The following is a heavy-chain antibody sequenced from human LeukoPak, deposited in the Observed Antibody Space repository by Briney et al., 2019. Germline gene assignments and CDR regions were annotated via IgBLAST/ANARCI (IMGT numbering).Heavy chain of an antibody. CDR1: GFTFSTYW. Sequence: GGSLRLSCAASGFTFSTYWMNWFRQTPGKGPEWVATIREDGSEIYYVASVKGRFTISRDNAKNFLYLQMNSLRADDTAVYYCVRDKATGSSSGSLFDNWGQGTLVTVSS. V-gene: IGHV3-7*01. J-gene: IGHJ4*02. CDR3: VRDKATGSSSGSLFDN. D-gene: IGHD1-26*01. CDR2: IREDGSEI.